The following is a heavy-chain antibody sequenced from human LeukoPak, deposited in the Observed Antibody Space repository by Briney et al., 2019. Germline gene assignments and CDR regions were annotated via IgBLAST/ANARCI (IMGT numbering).Heavy chain of an antibody. CDR2: ISGGGCST. Sequence: TGGSLRLSCAASGFTFSSYAMSWVRQAPGEGLEWVSAISGGGCSTYYADSVKGRFTISRDNDKNTLYLQMNSLSAEATAVYYCAKDKQVDGSGSYYGYYFDYWGQGNLVTVSS. J-gene: IGHJ4*02. CDR3: AKDKQVDGSGSYYGYYFDY. D-gene: IGHD3-10*01. V-gene: IGHV3-23*01. CDR1: GFTFSSYA.